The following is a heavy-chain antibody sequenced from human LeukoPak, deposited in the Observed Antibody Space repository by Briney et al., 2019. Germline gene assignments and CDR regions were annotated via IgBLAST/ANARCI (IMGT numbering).Heavy chain of an antibody. J-gene: IGHJ6*03. D-gene: IGHD2/OR15-2a*01. CDR1: GGSSSTSAFY. V-gene: IGHV4-39*01. Sequence: PSETLSLTCTVSGGSSSTSAFYWGWIRQPPGKGLEWIGSIYDSGNEFYNPSLKSRVTISADTSKNQFSLKLNSVTAADTAMYYCARQISDYYYYYMDVWGEGITVTVSS. CDR3: ARQISDYYYYYMDV. CDR2: IYDSGNE.